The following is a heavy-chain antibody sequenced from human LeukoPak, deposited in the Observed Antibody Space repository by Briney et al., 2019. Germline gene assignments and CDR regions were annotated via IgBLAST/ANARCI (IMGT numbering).Heavy chain of an antibody. CDR1: GGSISSYY. CDR3: ARGAGDTAMVSYGMDV. CDR2: IYYSGST. V-gene: IGHV4-59*01. D-gene: IGHD5-18*01. Sequence: SETLSLTCTVSGGSISSYYWSWIRRPPGKGLEWIGYIYYSGSTNYNPSLKSRVTISVDTSKNQFSLKLSSVTAADTAVYYCARGAGDTAMVSYGMDVWGQGTTVTVSS. J-gene: IGHJ6*02.